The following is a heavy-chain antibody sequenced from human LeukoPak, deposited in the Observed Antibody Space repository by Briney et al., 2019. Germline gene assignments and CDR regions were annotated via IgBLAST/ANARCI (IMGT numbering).Heavy chain of an antibody. CDR1: GFTFSSYS. D-gene: IGHD4-17*01. CDR3: ASKGYGDYPFDY. J-gene: IGHJ4*02. Sequence: NPGGSLRLSCAASGFTFSSYSMNRVRQAPGKGLEWVSSISSSSSYIYYADSVKGRFTISRDNAKNSLYLQMNSLRAEDTAVYYCASKGYGDYPFDYWGQGTLVTVSS. CDR2: ISSSSSYI. V-gene: IGHV3-21*01.